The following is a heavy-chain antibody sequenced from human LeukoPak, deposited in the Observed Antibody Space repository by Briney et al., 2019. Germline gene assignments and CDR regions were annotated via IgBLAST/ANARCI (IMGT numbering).Heavy chain of an antibody. CDR2: ISGSGGST. Sequence: PGGSLRLSCAASGFTFSSYAMSWVRQAPGKGLEWVSAISGSGGSTYYADPVKGRFTISRDNSKNTVYLQMNSLRAEDTAVYYCARATGRYSPYDCWGQGTLVTVSS. V-gene: IGHV3-23*01. D-gene: IGHD5-18*01. J-gene: IGHJ4*02. CDR1: GFTFSSYA. CDR3: ARATGRYSPYDC.